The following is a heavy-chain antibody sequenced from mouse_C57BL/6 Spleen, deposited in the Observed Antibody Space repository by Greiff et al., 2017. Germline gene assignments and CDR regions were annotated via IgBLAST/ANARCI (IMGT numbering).Heavy chain of an antibody. D-gene: IGHD4-1*01. CDR1: GYTFTSYW. CDR3: AREEGTGTFFDY. CDR2: IHPNSGST. Sequence: VQLQQPGAELVKPGASVKLSCKASGYTFTSYWMHWVKQRPGQGLEWIGMIHPNSGSTNYNEKFKSKATLTVDKSSSTAYMQLSSLTSEDSAVYYCAREEGTGTFFDYWGQGTTLTVSS. J-gene: IGHJ2*01. V-gene: IGHV1-64*01.